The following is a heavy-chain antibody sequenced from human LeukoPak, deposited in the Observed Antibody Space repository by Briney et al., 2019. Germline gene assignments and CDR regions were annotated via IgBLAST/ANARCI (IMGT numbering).Heavy chain of an antibody. CDR1: GGSISGYY. V-gene: IGHV4-59*01. Sequence: PSETLSLTCTVSGGSISGYYCSWIRQPPGKRLEWIGYIYYSGGTNYNPSLKSRVTMSVDTSKNQFSLKLTSVTAADTAVYYCARDPDYWGQGTLVTVSS. CDR3: ARDPDY. J-gene: IGHJ4*02. CDR2: IYYSGGT.